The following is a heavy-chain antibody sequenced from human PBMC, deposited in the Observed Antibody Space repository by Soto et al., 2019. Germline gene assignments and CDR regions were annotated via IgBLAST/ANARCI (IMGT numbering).Heavy chain of an antibody. CDR3: ARGKPWDY. J-gene: IGHJ4*02. V-gene: IGHV3-74*03. Sequence: ETLSLTCTVSGGSISSSSYYWGWIRQPPGKGLVWLSRINSDGSVTTYADSVKGRFTISRDNAKNTLYLQMNSLRAEDTAVYYCARGKPWDYWGQGTQVTVSS. CDR2: INSDGSVT. CDR1: GGSISSSSYY.